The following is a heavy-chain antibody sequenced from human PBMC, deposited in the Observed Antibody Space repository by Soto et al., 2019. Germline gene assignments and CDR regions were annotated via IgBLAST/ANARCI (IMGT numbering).Heavy chain of an antibody. CDR3: ARRWGEGRVDY. CDR1: GGSISSSNW. CDR2: LYHSGNT. V-gene: IGHV4-4*02. J-gene: IGHJ4*02. Sequence: QVQLQESGPGLVKPSGTLSLTCAVSGGSISSSNWWSWVRQPPGKGLEWIGELYHSGNTNYNPSLKSRVTMAVDKSRNQFSLKRRSVTAADTAVYYCARRWGEGRVDYWGKGTLVTVSS. D-gene: IGHD3-10*01.